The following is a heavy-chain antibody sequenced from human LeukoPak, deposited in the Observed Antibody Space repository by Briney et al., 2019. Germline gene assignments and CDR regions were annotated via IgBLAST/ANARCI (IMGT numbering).Heavy chain of an antibody. CDR3: ARAYSGSYYDY. V-gene: IGHV3-74*01. Sequence: GGSLRLSCAASGFTFSSYWMHWVRQAPGKGLVWVSRINSDGSSTNYADSVKGRFTISRDNAKNTLYLQMNSLRAEDTAVYYCARAYSGSYYDYWGQGTLVTVSS. CDR1: GFTFSSYW. D-gene: IGHD1-26*01. J-gene: IGHJ4*02. CDR2: INSDGSST.